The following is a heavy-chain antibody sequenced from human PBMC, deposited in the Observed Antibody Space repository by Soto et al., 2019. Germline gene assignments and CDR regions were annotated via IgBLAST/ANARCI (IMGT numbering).Heavy chain of an antibody. J-gene: IGHJ4*02. Sequence: QVQLVESGGGLVKPGGSLRLSCAASGFTFSDYYMSWIRQAPGKGLEWVSYISSSSSYTNYADSVRCRFTISRDNAKNSLYMQMNSLRAEDTAVYYCARVLDSSGYYYGVFDYWGQGTLVTVSS. V-gene: IGHV3-11*06. CDR2: ISSSSSYT. CDR1: GFTFSDYY. D-gene: IGHD3-22*01. CDR3: ARVLDSSGYYYGVFDY.